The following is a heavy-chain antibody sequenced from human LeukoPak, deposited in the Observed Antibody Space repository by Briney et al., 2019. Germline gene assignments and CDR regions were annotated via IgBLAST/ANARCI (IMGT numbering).Heavy chain of an antibody. Sequence: GGSLRLSCAASGFTFDDYAMHWVRQAPGKGLQWVSGISWNSGSIGYADSVKGRFTISRDNAKNSLYLQMNSLRAEDTALYYCAKDSGSGGGYFDYWGQGTLVTVSS. D-gene: IGHD6-19*01. CDR1: GFTFDDYA. CDR2: ISWNSGSI. J-gene: IGHJ4*02. V-gene: IGHV3-9*01. CDR3: AKDSGSGGGYFDY.